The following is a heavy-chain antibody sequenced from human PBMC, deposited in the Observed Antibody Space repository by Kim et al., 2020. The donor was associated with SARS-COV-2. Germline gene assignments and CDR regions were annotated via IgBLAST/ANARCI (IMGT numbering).Heavy chain of an antibody. J-gene: IGHJ4*02. CDR1: GFTFSSYV. CDR3: ASRAPSSSGSDY. Sequence: GGSLRLSCAASGFTFSSYVMNWVRQAPGKGLEWVSSISSSGSYIYYADSVKGRFTISRDNAKNSLYLQMNSLGAEDTAVYYCASRAPSSSGSDYWGQGTLVTVSS. CDR2: ISSSGSYI. V-gene: IGHV3-21*01. D-gene: IGHD6-19*01.